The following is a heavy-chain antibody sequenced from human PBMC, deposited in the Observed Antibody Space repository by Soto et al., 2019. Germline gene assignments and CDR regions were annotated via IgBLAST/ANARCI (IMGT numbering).Heavy chain of an antibody. Sequence: QVQLVQSGAEVKKPGASVKVSCKASGYTCTNYGSSWVGQAPGQGLEWMGWISGYNGNTNYAERLQGRVTMPTDTSTSTAYMELESLRYDDTAVYSCAREGQLGYWGQGTPVTVSS. CDR1: GYTCTNYG. CDR3: AREGQLGY. CDR2: ISGYNGNT. J-gene: IGHJ4*02. V-gene: IGHV1-18*01. D-gene: IGHD6-6*01.